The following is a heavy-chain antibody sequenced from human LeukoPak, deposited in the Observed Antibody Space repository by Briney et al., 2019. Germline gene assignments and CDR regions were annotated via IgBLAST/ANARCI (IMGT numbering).Heavy chain of an antibody. Sequence: SETLSLTCTVSGGSMSGYYWSWIRQPPGKGLEWIGYIYYSGSTNYNPSLKSRVTISVDTSKNQFSLKLRSVTAADTAVYYCARDNDSRDPPHFDYWGQGTLVTVSS. D-gene: IGHD3-16*01. J-gene: IGHJ4*02. CDR3: ARDNDSRDPPHFDY. CDR1: GGSMSGYY. CDR2: IYYSGST. V-gene: IGHV4-59*01.